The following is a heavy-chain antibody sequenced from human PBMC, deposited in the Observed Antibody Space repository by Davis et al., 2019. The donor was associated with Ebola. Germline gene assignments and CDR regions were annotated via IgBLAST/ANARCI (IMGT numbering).Heavy chain of an antibody. CDR3: ASGIFGVVIFSSLDS. Sequence: SVKVSCKASGGTFSSYAISWVRQAPGQGLEWMGGIIPILGTANYAQKFQGRVTITADESTSTAYMELSSLRSEDTAVYYCASGIFGVVIFSSLDSWGQGTLVTVSS. V-gene: IGHV1-69*13. D-gene: IGHD3-3*01. CDR2: IIPILGTA. J-gene: IGHJ4*02. CDR1: GGTFSSYA.